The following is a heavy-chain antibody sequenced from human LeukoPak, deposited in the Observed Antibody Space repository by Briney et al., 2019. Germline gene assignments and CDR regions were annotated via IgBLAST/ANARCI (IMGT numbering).Heavy chain of an antibody. V-gene: IGHV4-39*01. CDR3: ARHKSSGYDILTGSFDY. D-gene: IGHD3-9*01. CDR1: GGSISSSSYY. J-gene: IGHJ4*02. Sequence: PSETLSLTCTVSGGSISSSSYYWGWIRQPPGKGLEWIGSIYYSGSTYYNPSLKSRVTISVDTSKNQFSLKLSSVTAADTAVYYCARHKSSGYDILTGSFDYWGQGTLVTVSS. CDR2: IYYSGST.